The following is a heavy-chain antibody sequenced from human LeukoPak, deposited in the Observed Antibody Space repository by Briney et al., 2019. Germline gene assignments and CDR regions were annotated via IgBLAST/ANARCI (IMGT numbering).Heavy chain of an antibody. D-gene: IGHD3-22*01. V-gene: IGHV4-38-2*02. CDR3: ARGTDSRGYQFRGFDS. J-gene: IGHJ4*02. Sequence: SETLSLTCTVSGYSISSGYYWGWIRQPPGKGLEWIGSIYHSGSTYYNPSLKSRVTISVDTSKNQFSLKLSSVTAADTAVYYCARGTDSRGYQFRGFDSWGRGTLVTVSS. CDR1: GYSISSGYY. CDR2: IYHSGST.